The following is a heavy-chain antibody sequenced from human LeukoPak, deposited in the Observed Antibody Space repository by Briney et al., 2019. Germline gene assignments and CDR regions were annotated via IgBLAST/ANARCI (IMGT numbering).Heavy chain of an antibody. Sequence: GGSLRLSCAASGFTFSNYAMSWVRQAPGKGLEWVLVMCGRGCSTYSSDSVRGRFPISRDNSKRTLYLQLNSLTADDTAGYYFAKEGRCSSCYSDYMDVWGKGTTVTVSS. J-gene: IGHJ6*03. D-gene: IGHD2-2*01. CDR2: MCGRGCST. V-gene: IGHV3-23*01. CDR1: GFTFSNYA. CDR3: AKEGRCSSCYSDYMDV.